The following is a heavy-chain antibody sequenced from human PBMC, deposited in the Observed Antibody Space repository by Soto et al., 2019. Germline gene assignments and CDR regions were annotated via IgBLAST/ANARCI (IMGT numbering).Heavy chain of an antibody. V-gene: IGHV4-39*01. CDR2: IYYSGST. CDR1: GGSISSSSYY. D-gene: IGHD2-8*02. Sequence: QLQLQESGPGLVKPSETLSLTCTVSGGSISSSSYYWGWIRQPPGKGLEWIGSIYYSGSTYYNPSLKSRVTISVDTSKNQFSLKLSSVTAADTAVYYCARHRTGTYYYYGMDVWGQGTTVTVSS. J-gene: IGHJ6*02. CDR3: ARHRTGTYYYYGMDV.